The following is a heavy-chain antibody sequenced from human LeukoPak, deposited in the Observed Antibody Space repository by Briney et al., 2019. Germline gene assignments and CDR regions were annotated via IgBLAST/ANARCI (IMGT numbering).Heavy chain of an antibody. V-gene: IGHV3-49*04. Sequence: GGSLRLSCTTSGFTFSDYAMSWVRQAPGKGLEWIGFIRNKPNGGTTEYAASVKGRFTISRDDSKSIAHLQMNNLKIEDTAVYYCSRFYSSGWASGAFDIWSQGTMVTVSS. CDR3: SRFYSSGWASGAFDI. CDR1: GFTFSDYA. J-gene: IGHJ3*02. D-gene: IGHD3-22*01. CDR2: IRNKPNGGTT.